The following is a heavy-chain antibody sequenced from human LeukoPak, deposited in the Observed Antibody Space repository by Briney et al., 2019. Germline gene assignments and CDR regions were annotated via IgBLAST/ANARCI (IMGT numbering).Heavy chain of an antibody. CDR3: ASTYGDLFDY. Sequence: GGSLRLSCAASGFTFSSYSMNWVRQAPGKGLEWVSSISSSSSYIYYADSVKGRFTISRDNAKNSLYLQMNSLRAGDTAAYYCASTYGDLFDYWGQGTLVTVSS. V-gene: IGHV3-21*01. CDR1: GFTFSSYS. D-gene: IGHD4-17*01. CDR2: ISSSSSYI. J-gene: IGHJ4*02.